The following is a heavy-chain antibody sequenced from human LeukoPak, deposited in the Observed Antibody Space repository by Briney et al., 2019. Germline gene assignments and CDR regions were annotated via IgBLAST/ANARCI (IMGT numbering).Heavy chain of an antibody. V-gene: IGHV3-23*01. CDR2: ISGSGGST. D-gene: IGHD3-22*01. J-gene: IGHJ6*02. CDR1: GFCFSSYA. CDR3: PKDPYYYDSSGYGYGMDV. Sequence: GGSLRLSCVVSGFCFSSYAMAWVRQAPGKGLEWVSTISGSGGSTHYPDSVKGRFTISRENSKNTLYLQMNSLRAEDTAVYYCPKDPYYYDSSGYGYGMDVWGQGTTVTVSS.